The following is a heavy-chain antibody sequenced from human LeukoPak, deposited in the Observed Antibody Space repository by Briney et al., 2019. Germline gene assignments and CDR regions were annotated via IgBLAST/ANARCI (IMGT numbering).Heavy chain of an antibody. CDR2: ILYSGTTT. CDR1: GGSISPYC. CDR3: ARVGDWNDLVY. Sequence: PSETLSLTCTVSGGSISPYCWSWIRQTPGKGLEWIGYILYSGTTTNYNPSLKSRVTISVDTSKNQFSLKLSSVTAADTAVYYCARVGDWNDLVYWGQGTLVTSST. J-gene: IGHJ4*02. V-gene: IGHV4-59*01. D-gene: IGHD1-1*01.